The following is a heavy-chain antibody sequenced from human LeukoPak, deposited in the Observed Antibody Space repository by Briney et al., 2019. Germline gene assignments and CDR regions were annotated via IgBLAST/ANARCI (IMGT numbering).Heavy chain of an antibody. D-gene: IGHD5-18*01. CDR1: GFPFSRYA. CDR3: AKDLSDPVMVIES. CDR2: ISYDGDNK. Sequence: GRSLRLSCAASGFPFSRYAMHWVRQPPGKGLEWVALISYDGDNKYYADSVKGRLTISRDNSKNTLYLQMNSLRAEDTAVYYCAKDLSDPVMVIESWGQGTLVTVSS. J-gene: IGHJ4*02. V-gene: IGHV3-30-3*01.